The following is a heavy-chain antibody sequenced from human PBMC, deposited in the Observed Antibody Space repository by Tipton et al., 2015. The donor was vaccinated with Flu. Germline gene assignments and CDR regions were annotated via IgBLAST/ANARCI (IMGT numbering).Heavy chain of an antibody. D-gene: IGHD1/OR15-1a*01. CDR3: ARGGWASNSNNLLDY. J-gene: IGHJ4*02. CDR1: GFRFSSYY. Sequence: SLRLSCAPSGFRFSSYYMSWIRQAPGKGLEWLSYISSGGTSVYYADSVKGRFTISRDNAKNLLFLQMNSLRAEDTAFYYCARGGWASNSNNLLDYWGQGTLVTVSS. CDR2: ISSGGTSV. V-gene: IGHV3-11*01.